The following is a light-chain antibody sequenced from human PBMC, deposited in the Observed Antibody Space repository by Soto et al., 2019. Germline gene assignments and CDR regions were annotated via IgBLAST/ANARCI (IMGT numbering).Light chain of an antibody. J-gene: IGKJ5*01. V-gene: IGKV3-11*01. CDR1: QSVSSY. CDR3: QQRSNWIT. Sequence: ILLTQSAATLSLSPGERATLSCRASQSVSSYLAWYQQKPGQAPRLLIYDASNRATGIPARLSGSGSGTDFTLTISSLEPEDFAVYHCQQRSNWITFGQGTRLEIK. CDR2: DAS.